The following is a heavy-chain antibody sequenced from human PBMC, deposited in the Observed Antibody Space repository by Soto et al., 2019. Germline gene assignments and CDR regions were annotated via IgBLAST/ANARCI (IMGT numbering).Heavy chain of an antibody. CDR1: GGSISSGDYY. Sequence: SETLSLTCTVSGGSISSGDYYWSWIRQPPGKGLEWIGYIYYSGSTYYNPSLKSRVTISADTSKNQFSLKLSSVTAAAAAVYYCARGRNCMDVWGQGTTVTVSS. J-gene: IGHJ6*02. CDR3: ARGRNCMDV. CDR2: IYYSGST. V-gene: IGHV4-30-4*01.